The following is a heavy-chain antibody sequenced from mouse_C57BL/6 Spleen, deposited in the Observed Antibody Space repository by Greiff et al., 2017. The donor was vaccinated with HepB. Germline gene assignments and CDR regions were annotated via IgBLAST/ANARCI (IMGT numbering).Heavy chain of an antibody. Sequence: VQLQQSGAELVRPGSSVKLSCKASGYTFTSYWMDWVKQRPGQGLEWIGNIYPSDSETHYNQKFKDKATLTVDKSSSTAYMQLSSLTSEDSAVYYGARSGSSSNYAMDYWGQGTSVTVSS. D-gene: IGHD1-1*01. J-gene: IGHJ4*01. V-gene: IGHV1-61*01. CDR3: ARSGSSSNYAMDY. CDR1: GYTFTSYW. CDR2: IYPSDSET.